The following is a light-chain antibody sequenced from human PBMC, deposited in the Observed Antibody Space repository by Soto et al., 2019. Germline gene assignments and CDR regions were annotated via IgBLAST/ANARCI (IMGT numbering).Light chain of an antibody. CDR2: DAS. V-gene: IGKV1-5*01. Sequence: DIQMTQSPSTLSASVGDRVTITCRASQSIGRWLAWYQQKPGKAPNLLIYDASSLEGGVPSRFSGSGSGTEFTLTIRSMQTDAFANYYCQHYNTYSSTFGQGTKVDIK. J-gene: IGKJ1*01. CDR3: QHYNTYSST. CDR1: QSIGRW.